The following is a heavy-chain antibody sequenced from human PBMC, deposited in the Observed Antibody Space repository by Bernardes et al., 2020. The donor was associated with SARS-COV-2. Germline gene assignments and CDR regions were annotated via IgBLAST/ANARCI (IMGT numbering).Heavy chain of an antibody. D-gene: IGHD1-1*01. J-gene: IGHJ3*02. CDR2: ITHSGST. CDR3: ARGLENWDAFDI. V-gene: IGHV4-34*01. CDR1: GGSFSGCY. Sequence: SETLSLTCSLYGGSFSGCYWIWIRKRTGKGLEWIGEITHSGSTNYNPSLKSRVTISVDTSKNQFSLKLSSVTAADTAVYYCARGLENWDAFDIWGQGTMVTVSS.